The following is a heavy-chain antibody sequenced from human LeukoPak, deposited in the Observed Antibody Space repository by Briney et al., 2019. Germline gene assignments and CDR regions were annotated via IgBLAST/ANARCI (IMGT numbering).Heavy chain of an antibody. Sequence: PGGSLRLSCAASGFTFSSYSMNWVRQAPGKGLEWVSSISSSSSYIYYADSVKGRFTISRDNAKNSLYLQMNSLRAKDTAVYYCASPEGLYGGYGGSFDYWGQGTLVTVSS. J-gene: IGHJ4*02. CDR1: GFTFSSYS. V-gene: IGHV3-21*01. D-gene: IGHD5-12*01. CDR3: ASPEGLYGGYGGSFDY. CDR2: ISSSSSYI.